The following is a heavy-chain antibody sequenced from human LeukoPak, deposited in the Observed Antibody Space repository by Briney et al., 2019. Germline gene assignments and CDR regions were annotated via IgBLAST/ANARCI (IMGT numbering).Heavy chain of an antibody. Sequence: SETLSLTCAVYGGSFSDYYWSWIRQPPGKGLEWIGEINHGGSTNYNPSLKSRVTLSVDTSKNQFSLKLTSVTAADTAVYYCARGIGTYSTRNWFDPWGQGTLVTVSS. D-gene: IGHD6-13*01. CDR3: ARGIGTYSTRNWFDP. J-gene: IGHJ5*02. CDR2: INHGGST. CDR1: GGSFSDYY. V-gene: IGHV4-34*01.